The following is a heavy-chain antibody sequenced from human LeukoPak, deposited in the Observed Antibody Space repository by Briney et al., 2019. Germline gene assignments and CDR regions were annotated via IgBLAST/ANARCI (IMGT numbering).Heavy chain of an antibody. Sequence: SETLSLTCTVSGGSISSHYWSWIRQPPGKGLEWIGYIYYSESTNYNPSLKSRVTISVDTSKNQFSLKLSSVTAADTAVYYCARVSSGYIFDYWGQGTLVTVSS. V-gene: IGHV4-59*11. CDR2: IYYSEST. J-gene: IGHJ4*02. D-gene: IGHD3-22*01. CDR3: ARVSSGYIFDY. CDR1: GGSISSHY.